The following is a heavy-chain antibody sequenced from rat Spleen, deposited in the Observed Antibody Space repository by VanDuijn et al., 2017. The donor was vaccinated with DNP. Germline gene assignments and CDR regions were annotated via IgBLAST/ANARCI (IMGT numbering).Heavy chain of an antibody. CDR3: ARHLGPADYFDY. D-gene: IGHD4-6*01. CDR2: LSYDGSST. V-gene: IGHV5-29*01. Sequence: EVLLVESDGGLVQPGRSLKLSCAVSGFTFSDYYMAWVRQAPAKGLEWVATLSYDGSSTYYRDSVKGRFTISRDNAKSTLYLQMDSLRSEDTATYYCARHLGPADYFDYWGQGVMVTVSS. J-gene: IGHJ2*01. CDR1: GFTFSDYY.